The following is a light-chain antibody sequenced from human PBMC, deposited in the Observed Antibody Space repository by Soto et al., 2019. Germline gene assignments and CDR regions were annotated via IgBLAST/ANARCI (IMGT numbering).Light chain of an antibody. Sequence: DIVMTQSPESLAVSLGERATINCRSSQSVLYSSNNKNYLAWYQQKPGQLPKLLLYWASTRESGVPDRFSGSGSVTDFTLTISSLQAEDLAVYYCQQYYTTPRTFGQGTKVEIK. CDR3: QQYYTTPRT. V-gene: IGKV4-1*01. CDR2: WAS. J-gene: IGKJ1*01. CDR1: QSVLYSSNNKNY.